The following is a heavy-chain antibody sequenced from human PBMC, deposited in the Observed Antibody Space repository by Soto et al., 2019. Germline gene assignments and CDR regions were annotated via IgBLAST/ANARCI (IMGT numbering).Heavy chain of an antibody. CDR3: ARTAAAGKYYYGVDV. CDR2: IYPGDSDT. Sequence: GESLKISCKAAGYSFTSYWIAWVRQTPGKGLEWMGIIYPGDSDTRYSPSFQGQVTISADKSISTAYLQWSSLKASDTAIYYCARTAAAGKYYYGVDVWGQGTTVTVS. D-gene: IGHD6-13*01. CDR1: GYSFTSYW. J-gene: IGHJ6*02. V-gene: IGHV5-51*01.